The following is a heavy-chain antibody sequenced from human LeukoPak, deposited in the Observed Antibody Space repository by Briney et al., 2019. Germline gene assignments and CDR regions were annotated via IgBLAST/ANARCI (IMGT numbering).Heavy chain of an antibody. J-gene: IGHJ4*02. D-gene: IGHD2-8*01. CDR2: IYHSGST. V-gene: IGHV4-38-2*02. CDR3: ARRGTHGVFDY. Sequence: PSETLSLTCTVSGYSISSGYYWGWIRQPPGKGLEWIGSIYHSGSTYYNPSLKSRVTISVDTSKKQFALKLSSVTAADTAVYYCARRGTHGVFDYWGQGTLVTVSS. CDR1: GYSISSGYY.